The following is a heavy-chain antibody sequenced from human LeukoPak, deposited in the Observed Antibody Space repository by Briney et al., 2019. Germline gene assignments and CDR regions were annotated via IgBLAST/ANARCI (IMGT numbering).Heavy chain of an antibody. CDR1: GYTFTSYA. D-gene: IGHD5-18*01. CDR2: INAGNGNT. Sequence: ASVKVSCKASGYTFTSYAMHWVRQAPGQRLEWMGWINAGNGNTKYSQKFQGRVTITRDTSASTAYMELSSLRSEDTAVYYCASRGYSYGFGYYYYGMDVWGQGTTVTVS. V-gene: IGHV1-3*01. CDR3: ASRGYSYGFGYYYYGMDV. J-gene: IGHJ6*02.